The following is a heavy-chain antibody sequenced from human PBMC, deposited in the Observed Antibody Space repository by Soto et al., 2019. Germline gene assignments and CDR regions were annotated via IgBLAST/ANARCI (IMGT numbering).Heavy chain of an antibody. D-gene: IGHD6-25*01. Sequence: ASVKVSGKASGYTFTGYYMHWVRQAPGQGLEWMGWINPNSGGTNYAQKFQGRVTMTRDTSISTAYMELSRLRSDDTAVYYCARSELYSSASRDSDYWGPTPLVTDS. J-gene: IGHJ4*02. CDR1: GYTFTGYY. CDR2: INPNSGGT. V-gene: IGHV1-2*02. CDR3: ARSELYSSASRDSDY.